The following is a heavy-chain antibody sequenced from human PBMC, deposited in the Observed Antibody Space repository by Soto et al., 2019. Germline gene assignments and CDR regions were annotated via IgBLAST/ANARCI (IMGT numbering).Heavy chain of an antibody. CDR2: IYYSGST. CDR3: ARASSYYYDSSGYYDY. Sequence: QVQLQESGPGLVKPAQTLSLTCTVSGGSISSGGYYWSWIRQHPGKGLEWIGYIYYSGSTYYNPSLKSRVTISVDRSKNQFSLKLRSVTAADTAVYYCARASSYYYDSSGYYDYWGQGTLVTVSS. D-gene: IGHD3-22*01. CDR1: GGSISSGGYY. V-gene: IGHV4-31*03. J-gene: IGHJ4*02.